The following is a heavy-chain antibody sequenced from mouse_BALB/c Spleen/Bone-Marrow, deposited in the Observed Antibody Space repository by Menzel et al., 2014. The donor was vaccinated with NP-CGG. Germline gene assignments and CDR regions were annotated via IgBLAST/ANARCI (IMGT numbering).Heavy chain of an antibody. CDR3: VRKYGKGGDY. Sequence: QVQLKQSGAELVRPGASVKLSCKASGYTFTGYWMNWVKQGPGQGLGWIGMIDPSDSETHYNEMFKDKATLTVDKSSSTVYMQFSGLTSEGSAVYYCVRKYGKGGDYWGQGTTLTVSS. J-gene: IGHJ2*01. V-gene: IGHV1-61*01. CDR2: IDPSDSET. CDR1: GYTFTGYW. D-gene: IGHD2-10*02.